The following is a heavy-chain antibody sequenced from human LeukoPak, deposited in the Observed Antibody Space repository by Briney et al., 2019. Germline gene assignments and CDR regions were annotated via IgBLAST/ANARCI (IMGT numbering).Heavy chain of an antibody. V-gene: IGHV3-33*01. J-gene: IGHJ6*02. D-gene: IGHD3-3*01. CDR1: GFTFSSYG. CDR2: IWYDGSNK. CDR3: ARAFFWSGYYRGMDV. Sequence: GRSLRLSCAASGFTFSSYGMHWVRQAPGKGLEWVAVIWYDGSNKYYADSVKGRFTISRDNSKNTLYLQMNSLRAEDTAVYYCARAFFWSGYYRGMDVWGQGTTVTVSS.